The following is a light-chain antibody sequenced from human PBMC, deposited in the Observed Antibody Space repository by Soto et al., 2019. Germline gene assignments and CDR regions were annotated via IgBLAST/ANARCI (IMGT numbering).Light chain of an antibody. CDR1: QSIGSY. CDR2: DAS. V-gene: IGKV3-11*01. J-gene: IGKJ4*01. Sequence: EIVLTQSPATLSLSLGERATLSCRASQSIGSYLAWYQHKLGQPPRLLIYDASNRATGIPVRFSGSGSGTDFTLTISSLEPEDFAVYYCQQRSNWPPLTFGGGTKVEIK. CDR3: QQRSNWPPLT.